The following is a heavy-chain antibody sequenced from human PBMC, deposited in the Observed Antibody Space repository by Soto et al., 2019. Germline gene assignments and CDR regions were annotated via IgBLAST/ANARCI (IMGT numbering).Heavy chain of an antibody. CDR3: AREARRDGYNHFDY. V-gene: IGHV1-69*12. CDR2: IIPIFGTA. CDR1: GGTFSSYA. D-gene: IGHD5-12*01. J-gene: IGHJ4*02. Sequence: QVQLVQSGAEVKKPGSSVKVSCNASGGTFSSYAISWVRQAPGQGLEWMGGIIPIFGTANYAQKFQGRVTITADESTSTAYMELSSLRSEDTAVYYCAREARRDGYNHFDYWGQGTLVTVSS.